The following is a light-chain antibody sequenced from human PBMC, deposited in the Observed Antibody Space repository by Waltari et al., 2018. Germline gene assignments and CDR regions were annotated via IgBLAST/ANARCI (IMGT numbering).Light chain of an antibody. CDR1: QSISSW. J-gene: IGKJ4*01. V-gene: IGKV1-5*03. CDR2: KAS. CDR3: QQYNSWLT. Sequence: DIQMTQSPSTLSASVGDRVTITCRASQSISSWLAWYQQKPGKAPKLLIYKASSLESGVPSRFSGSGSGTEFTLTISSLQPDDFATYYCQQYNSWLTFGGGTKVEIK.